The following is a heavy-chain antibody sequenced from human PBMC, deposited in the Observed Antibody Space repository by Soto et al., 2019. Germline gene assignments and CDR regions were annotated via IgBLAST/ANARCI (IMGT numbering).Heavy chain of an antibody. CDR2: INPSGGST. CDR3: ARDQTAIAAAGSGYYGMDV. CDR1: GYTFTSYY. Sequence: ASVKVSCKASGYTFTSYYMHWVRQAPGQGLEWMGIINPSGGSTSYAQKFQGRVTMTRDTSTGTVYMELSSLRSEDTAVYYCARDQTAIAAAGSGYYGMDVWGQGTTVTVSS. D-gene: IGHD6-13*01. V-gene: IGHV1-46*01. J-gene: IGHJ6*02.